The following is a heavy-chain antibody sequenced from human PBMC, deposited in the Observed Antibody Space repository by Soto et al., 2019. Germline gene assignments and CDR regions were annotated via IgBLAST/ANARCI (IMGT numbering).Heavy chain of an antibody. CDR3: ARIRPAPTFGGVIVNDY. D-gene: IGHD3-16*02. CDR2: ITAYNGNT. V-gene: IGHV1-18*01. J-gene: IGHJ4*02. CDR1: GYNFTSHG. Sequence: QVYLVQSGPEVRKPGASVKVSCKASGYNFTSHGISWVRQAPGQGPEWIGWITAYNGNTKYAPKFQDRVSMTTETSPSTEYMELGRLRSGATAIYYSARIRPAPTFGGVIVNDYWGQGTLLTVSS.